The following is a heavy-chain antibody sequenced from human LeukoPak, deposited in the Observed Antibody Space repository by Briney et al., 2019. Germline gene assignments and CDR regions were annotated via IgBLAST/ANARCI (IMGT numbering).Heavy chain of an antibody. CDR2: ISYDGSNK. CDR1: GFTFSSYA. Sequence: GGSLRLSCAASGFTFSSYAMHWVRQAPGKGLEWVAVISYDGSNKYYADSVKGRFTISRDNSKNTLYLQMNSLRAEDTAVYYCARGLWWDLNRRGMDVWGQGTTVTVSS. CDR3: ARGLWWDLNRRGMDV. J-gene: IGHJ6*02. V-gene: IGHV3-30-3*01. D-gene: IGHD1-26*01.